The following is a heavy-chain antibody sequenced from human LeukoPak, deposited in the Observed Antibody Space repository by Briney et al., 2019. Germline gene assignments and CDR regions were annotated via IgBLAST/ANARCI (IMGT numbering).Heavy chain of an antibody. CDR2: IYTSGST. CDR3: ARVCRIAAAGSPSYFDF. V-gene: IGHV4-4*07. Sequence: SETLSLTCTVSGGSISSYYWSWIRQPAGKGLEWIGRIYTSGSTNYNPSLKSRVTMSVDTSKNQFSLKLSSVTAADTAVYYCARVCRIAAAGSPSYFDFWGQGTLVTVSS. D-gene: IGHD6-13*01. CDR1: GGSISSYY. J-gene: IGHJ4*02.